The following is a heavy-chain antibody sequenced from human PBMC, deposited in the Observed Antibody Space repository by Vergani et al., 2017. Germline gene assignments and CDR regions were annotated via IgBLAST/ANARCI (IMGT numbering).Heavy chain of an antibody. D-gene: IGHD5-24*01. Sequence: EVQLVESGGGLVKPGGSLRLSCAASGFTFSSYSMIWVRQAPGKGLEWVSSISSSSSYIYYADSVKGRFTISRDNAKNSLYLQMNSLRADDTAVYYCVRGGLATIYNWFDPWGQGTRVTVSS. J-gene: IGHJ5*01. CDR1: GFTFSSYS. CDR2: ISSSSSYI. CDR3: VRGGLATIYNWFDP. V-gene: IGHV3-21*01.